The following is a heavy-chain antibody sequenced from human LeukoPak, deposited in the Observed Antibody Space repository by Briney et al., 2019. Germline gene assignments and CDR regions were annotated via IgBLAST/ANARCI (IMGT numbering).Heavy chain of an antibody. Sequence: GGSLRLSCAASGFTFSSYDMHWVRQATGKGLEWVSVIGTAGDTYYPGSVKGRFTISRENAKNSLYLQMNSLRAEDTAVYYCAKDRSYRIAAAGVFDYWGQGTLVTVSS. CDR2: IGTAGDT. D-gene: IGHD6-13*01. V-gene: IGHV3-13*01. CDR3: AKDRSYRIAAAGVFDY. CDR1: GFTFSSYD. J-gene: IGHJ4*02.